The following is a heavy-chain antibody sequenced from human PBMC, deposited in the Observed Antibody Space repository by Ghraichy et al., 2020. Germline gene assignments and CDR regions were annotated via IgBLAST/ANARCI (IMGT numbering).Heavy chain of an antibody. CDR2: ISWNSGSI. D-gene: IGHD2-8*01. Sequence: SLNISCAASGFTFDDYAMHLVRQAPGKGLEWVSGISWNSGSIGYADSVKGRFTISRDNAKNSLYLQMNSLRAEDTALYYCAKGGWGTNGVSDYWGQGTLVTVSS. J-gene: IGHJ4*02. V-gene: IGHV3-9*01. CDR1: GFTFDDYA. CDR3: AKGGWGTNGVSDY.